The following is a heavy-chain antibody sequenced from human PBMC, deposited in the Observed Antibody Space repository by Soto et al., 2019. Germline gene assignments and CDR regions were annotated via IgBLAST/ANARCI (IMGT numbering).Heavy chain of an antibody. J-gene: IGHJ6*02. Sequence: QVQLVQSGVEVKKPGASVKVSCKASGYTFISHGISWVRQAPGQGLEWMGWISGKNGNTKYAQEVQGRVTLTTDTATSTAYMALRGLRSDDTAVYYCARVSSSIVVVPDYGMDVWGQGTTVTVSS. CDR2: ISGKNGNT. CDR3: ARVSSSIVVVPDYGMDV. D-gene: IGHD2-15*01. V-gene: IGHV1-18*04. CDR1: GYTFISHG.